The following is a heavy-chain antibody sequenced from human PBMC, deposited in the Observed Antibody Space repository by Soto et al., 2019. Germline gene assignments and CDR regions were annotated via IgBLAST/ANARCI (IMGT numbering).Heavy chain of an antibody. CDR2: ITGTGGNT. CDR1: GFPLSTYG. J-gene: IGHJ6*02. Sequence: EVQLLESGGGLVQPGGSLRLSCAASGFPLSTYGMTWVRQAPGKGLEWVSAITGTGGNTYYVDSVKGRFTSSRDNSKNMPYLQVNSLRVEDTAVYYCARIRGYWYGLDGWGQGNTVTVSS. CDR3: ARIRGYWYGLDG. V-gene: IGHV3-23*01.